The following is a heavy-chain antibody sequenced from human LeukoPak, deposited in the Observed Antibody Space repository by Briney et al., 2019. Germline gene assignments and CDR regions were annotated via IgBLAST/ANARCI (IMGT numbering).Heavy chain of an antibody. Sequence: PGGPLSLFCAASGFTFSDYYMNGMPQAPGEGREGGSYISTSATAIYYADSVKGRFTVSRDNAKNSLYLQMNSLRAEETALYYCARSGTRLTPYVEGADYWGQGTLVSVPS. CDR1: GFTFSDYY. V-gene: IGHV3-11*01. CDR2: ISTSATAI. D-gene: IGHD4-17*01. CDR3: ARSGTRLTPYVEGADY. J-gene: IGHJ4*02.